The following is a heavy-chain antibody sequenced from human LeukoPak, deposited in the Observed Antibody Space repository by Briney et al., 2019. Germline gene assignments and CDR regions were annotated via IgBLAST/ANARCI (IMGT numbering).Heavy chain of an antibody. CDR3: AREPSIAARRNYYGMDV. D-gene: IGHD6-6*01. Sequence: ASVKVSCKASGYTFTSYGISWVRQAPGQGLEWMGWISAYNGNTNYAQKLQGRVTMTTDTSTSTAYMELRSLRSDDTAVYYCAREPSIAARRNYYGMDVWGQGTTVTVSS. J-gene: IGHJ6*02. CDR2: ISAYNGNT. V-gene: IGHV1-18*01. CDR1: GYTFTSYG.